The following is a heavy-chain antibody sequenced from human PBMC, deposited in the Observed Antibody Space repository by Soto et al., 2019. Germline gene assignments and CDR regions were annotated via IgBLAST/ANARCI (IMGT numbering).Heavy chain of an antibody. CDR2: IYYSGST. Sequence: ALETPLHPNTVLWGSILALGYRRGLIRQPPGEGLEWIGSIYYSGSTYYNPSLKSRVTISVDTSKNQFSLKLSSVTAADTAVYYCARPHYDILTGTPRNWFDPWGQGTLVTVSS. D-gene: IGHD3-9*01. J-gene: IGHJ5*02. CDR3: ARPHYDILTGTPRNWFDP. V-gene: IGHV4-39*01. CDR1: WGSILALGYR.